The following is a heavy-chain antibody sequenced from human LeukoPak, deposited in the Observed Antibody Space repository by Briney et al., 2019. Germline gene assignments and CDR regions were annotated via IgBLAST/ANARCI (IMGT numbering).Heavy chain of an antibody. D-gene: IGHD3-3*01. CDR3: ARVFSYPLRAPFDP. CDR2: IYYSGST. J-gene: IGHJ5*02. CDR1: GGSISSSSYY. V-gene: IGHV4-39*07. Sequence: SETLSLTCTVSGGSISSSSYYWGWIRQPPGKGLEWIGSIYYSGSTYYNPSLKSRVTISVGTSKNQFSLKLSSVTAADTAVYYCARVFSYPLRAPFDPWGQGTLVTVSS.